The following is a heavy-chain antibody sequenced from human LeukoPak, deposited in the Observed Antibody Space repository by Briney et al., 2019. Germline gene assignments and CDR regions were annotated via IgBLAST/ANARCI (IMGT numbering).Heavy chain of an antibody. V-gene: IGHV2-5*01. CDR3: AHSSTYYDFWSGYPPLDY. D-gene: IGHD3-3*01. CDR1: GFSLTTSRMG. CDR2: IYWNDDK. J-gene: IGHJ4*02. Sequence: SGPTLAKPTQTLTLPCTFSGFSLTTSRMGVGWIRQPPGKVLEWTALIYWNDDKRYSPSLKSRLTITKDTSKNQVVLTMTNMDPVDTATYYCAHSSTYYDFWSGYPPLDYWGQGTLVTVSS.